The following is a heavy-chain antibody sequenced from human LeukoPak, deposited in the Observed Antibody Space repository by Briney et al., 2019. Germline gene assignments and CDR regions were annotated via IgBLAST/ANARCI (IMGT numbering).Heavy chain of an antibody. D-gene: IGHD4/OR15-4a*01. V-gene: IGHV4-61*02. CDR1: GGSISSGSYY. CDR2: FYTSGTT. Sequence: SQTLSLTCTVSGGSISSGSYYWSWIRQSAVKGLEWIGRFYTSGTTIYNPSLMSRVTISVDTSKNQFSLKLTSVTAADTALYYCARDYYPAANYFDPWGQGTLVTVSS. J-gene: IGHJ5*02. CDR3: ARDYYPAANYFDP.